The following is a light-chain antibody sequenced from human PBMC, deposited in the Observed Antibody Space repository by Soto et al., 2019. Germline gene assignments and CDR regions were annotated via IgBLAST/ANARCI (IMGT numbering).Light chain of an antibody. CDR3: RSYTNTGSLVV. V-gene: IGLV2-14*01. CDR2: EVA. Sequence: QSALTQPASVSGSPGQSITISCSGSGSDIGTYNFVSWYQHHPGRAPKLIISEVANRPSGVSDRFSGSKSGSLASLTISGLQADDEAVYYCRSYTNTGSLVVFGVGTKLTVL. J-gene: IGLJ3*02. CDR1: GSDIGTYNF.